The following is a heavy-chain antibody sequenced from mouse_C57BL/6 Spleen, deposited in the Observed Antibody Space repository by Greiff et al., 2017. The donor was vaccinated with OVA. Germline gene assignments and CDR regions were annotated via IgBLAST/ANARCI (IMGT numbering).Heavy chain of an antibody. CDR2: IYPGDGDT. J-gene: IGHJ2*01. Sequence: QVQLQQSGAELVKPGASVKISCKASGYAFSSYWMNWVKQRPGKGLEWIGQIYPGDGDTNYNGKFKGKATLTADKSSSTAYMQLSSLTSEDSAVYFCAREEAYYSNYVDYWGQGTTLTVSS. D-gene: IGHD2-5*01. CDR3: AREEAYYSNYVDY. V-gene: IGHV1-80*01. CDR1: GYAFSSYW.